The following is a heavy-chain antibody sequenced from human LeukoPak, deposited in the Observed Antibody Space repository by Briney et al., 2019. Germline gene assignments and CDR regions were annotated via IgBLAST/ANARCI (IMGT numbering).Heavy chain of an antibody. CDR3: ARVAVAGSYYYYYMDV. J-gene: IGHJ6*03. CDR1: GGTFSSYA. Sequence: SVKVSCKASGGTFSSYAISWVRQAPGQGLEWMGRIIPIFGTANYAQKFQGRVTITTDESTSTAYMELSSLRSEDTAVYYCARVAVAGSYYYYYMDVWGKGTTVTVSS. CDR2: IIPIFGTA. V-gene: IGHV1-69*05. D-gene: IGHD6-19*01.